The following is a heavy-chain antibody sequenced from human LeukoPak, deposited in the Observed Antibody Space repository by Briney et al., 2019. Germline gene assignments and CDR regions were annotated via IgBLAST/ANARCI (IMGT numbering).Heavy chain of an antibody. CDR2: ISSSSSTI. CDR1: GFTFGSYS. Sequence: GGSLRLSCAASGFTFGSYSMNWVRQAPGKGLEWVSYISSSSSTIYCADSVKGRFTISRDNAKNSLYLQMNSLRAEDTALYYCAKAPSGSYNWNYNWFDPWGQGTLVTVSS. J-gene: IGHJ5*02. D-gene: IGHD1-7*01. CDR3: AKAPSGSYNWNYNWFDP. V-gene: IGHV3-48*04.